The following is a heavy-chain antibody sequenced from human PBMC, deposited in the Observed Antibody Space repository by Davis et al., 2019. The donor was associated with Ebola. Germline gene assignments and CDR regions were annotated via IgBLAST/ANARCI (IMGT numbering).Heavy chain of an antibody. D-gene: IGHD3-3*01. J-gene: IGHJ5*02. CDR3: ARGSGDFWSAWFDP. CDR1: GGSISSSSYY. V-gene: IGHV4-39*07. Sequence: MPSETLSLTCTVSGGSISSSSYYWGWIRQPPGKGLEWIGEINHSGSTNYNPSLKSRVTISVDTSKNQFSLKLSSVTAADTAVYYCARGSGDFWSAWFDPWGQGTLVTVSS. CDR2: INHSGST.